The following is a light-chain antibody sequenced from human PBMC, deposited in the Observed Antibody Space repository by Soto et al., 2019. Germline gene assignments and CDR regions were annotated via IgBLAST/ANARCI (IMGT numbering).Light chain of an antibody. J-gene: IGKJ1*01. CDR3: QQCDTSRT. Sequence: EIVLTQSPGTLSLSPGERATLSCRASQSVSGSYLAWYQQKPGQAPRLLVYGASGRATGIPDRFSGSGSGTDFTLTISRLEPEDFAVYFCQQCDTSRTFGQGTKVDIK. CDR1: QSVSGSY. V-gene: IGKV3-20*01. CDR2: GAS.